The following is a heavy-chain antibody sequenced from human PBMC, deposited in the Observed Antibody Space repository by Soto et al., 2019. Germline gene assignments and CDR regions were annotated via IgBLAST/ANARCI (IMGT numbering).Heavy chain of an antibody. D-gene: IGHD5-18*01. CDR2: IYYSGST. J-gene: IGHJ4*02. V-gene: IGHV4-59*08. Sequence: SSETLSLTCTVSGGSISSYYWSWIRQPPGKGLEWIGYIYYSGSTNYNPSLKSRVTISVDTSKNQFSLKLSSVTAADTAVYYCARQAMRYGYLSYFDYWGQGTLVTVSS. CDR3: ARQAMRYGYLSYFDY. CDR1: GGSISSYY.